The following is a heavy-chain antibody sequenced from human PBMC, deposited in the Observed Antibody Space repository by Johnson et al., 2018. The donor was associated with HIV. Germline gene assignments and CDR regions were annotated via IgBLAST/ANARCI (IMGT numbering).Heavy chain of an antibody. Sequence: VQLVESGGGLVQPGGSLRLSCVASGFTVSSRFMSWVRQAPGKELEWVSFMYTGGSTDYADSVKGRFIMSSDNSKHILHLQMNSLSAEDTAVYYCSRDQFADCSGGSCYSVPLAFDIWGQGTMVTVSS. J-gene: IGHJ3*02. CDR3: SRDQFADCSGGSCYSVPLAFDI. D-gene: IGHD2-15*01. CDR1: GFTVSSRF. V-gene: IGHV3-66*01. CDR2: MYTGGST.